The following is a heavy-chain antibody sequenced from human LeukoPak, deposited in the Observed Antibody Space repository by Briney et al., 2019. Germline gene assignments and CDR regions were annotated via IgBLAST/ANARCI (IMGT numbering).Heavy chain of an antibody. CDR1: GGSVSSDSYY. Sequence: SATLSLTCTVSGGSVSSDSYYWSWIRQPPGKGLEWIGYMFYSGSTNYNPSLKSRVTISIDTSKKKFSLKMDSVTAADTAVYYCARDKRLAVAGVWGQGTLVTVSS. J-gene: IGHJ4*02. D-gene: IGHD6-19*01. V-gene: IGHV4-61*01. CDR2: MFYSGST. CDR3: ARDKRLAVAGV.